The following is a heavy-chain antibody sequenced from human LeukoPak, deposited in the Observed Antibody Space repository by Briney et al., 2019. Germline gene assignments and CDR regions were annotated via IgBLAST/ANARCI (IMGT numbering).Heavy chain of an antibody. J-gene: IGHJ4*02. D-gene: IGHD4-17*01. CDR3: ARDDDYGDYFDY. Sequence: ASVKVSCKASGYTFTSYAMDWVRQAPGQRLEWMGWINAGNGNTKYSQKFQGRVTITRDTSASTAYMELSSLRSEDTAVYYCARDDDYGDYFDYWGQGTLVTVSS. CDR1: GYTFTSYA. V-gene: IGHV1-3*01. CDR2: INAGNGNT.